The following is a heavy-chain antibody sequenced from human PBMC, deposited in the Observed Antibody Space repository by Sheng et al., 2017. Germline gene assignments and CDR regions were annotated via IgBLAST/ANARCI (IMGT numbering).Heavy chain of an antibody. V-gene: IGHV3-21*01. CDR3: ARGQTMTGLGY. J-gene: IGHJ4*02. CDR2: ISSSSSYI. CDR1: GFTFSSYN. D-gene: IGHD3-9*01. Sequence: EVQVVESGGGLVKPGGSLRLSCVASGFTFSSYNMNWVRQAPGKGLEWVSLISSSSSYIYYADSVTGRFSISRDNAKNSLYLQMNSLGAEDTAVYYCARGQTMTGLGYWGQGNASHRLL.